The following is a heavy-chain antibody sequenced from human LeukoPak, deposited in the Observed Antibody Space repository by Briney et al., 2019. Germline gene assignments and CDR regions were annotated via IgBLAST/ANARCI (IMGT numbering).Heavy chain of an antibody. V-gene: IGHV3-23*01. CDR2: ISGSGRST. D-gene: IGHD1-26*01. Sequence: GGSLRLSCAASGFTYSNYAMSWVRQAPGKGLEWVSGISGSGRSTYYADSVKGRFTISRDNSKNTLYLQMNSLRAEDTAVYYCAREPPLSGSATVEGFDYWGQGTLVTVSS. J-gene: IGHJ4*02. CDR3: AREPPLSGSATVEGFDY. CDR1: GFTYSNYA.